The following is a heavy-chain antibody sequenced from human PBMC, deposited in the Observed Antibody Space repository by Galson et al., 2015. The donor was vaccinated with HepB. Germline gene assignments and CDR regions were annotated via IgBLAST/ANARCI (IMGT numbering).Heavy chain of an antibody. J-gene: IGHJ6*02. D-gene: IGHD3-10*01. V-gene: IGHV4-59*01. Sequence: ETLSLTCTVSGGSISSYYWSWIRQPPGKGLEWIGYIYYSGSTNYNPSLKSRVTISVDTSKNQFSLKLSSVTAADTAVYYCARDSRYLYYGSGSYYEYYYYYGMDVWGQGTTVTVSS. CDR1: GGSISSYY. CDR2: IYYSGST. CDR3: ARDSRYLYYGSGSYYEYYYYYGMDV.